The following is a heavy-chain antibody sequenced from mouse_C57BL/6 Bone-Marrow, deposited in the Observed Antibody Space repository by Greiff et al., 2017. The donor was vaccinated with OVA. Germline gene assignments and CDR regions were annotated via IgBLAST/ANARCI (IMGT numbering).Heavy chain of an antibody. CDR3: ARRWYFDV. CDR1: GYTFTSYW. J-gene: IGHJ1*03. V-gene: IGHV1-50*01. CDR2: IDPSDSYT. Sequence: QVQLKQPGAELVKPGASVKLSCKASGYTFTSYWMQWVKQRPGQGLEWIGEIDPSDSYTNYNQKFKGKATLTVDTSSSTAYMQLSSLTSEDSAVYYCARRWYFDVWGTGTPITVSS.